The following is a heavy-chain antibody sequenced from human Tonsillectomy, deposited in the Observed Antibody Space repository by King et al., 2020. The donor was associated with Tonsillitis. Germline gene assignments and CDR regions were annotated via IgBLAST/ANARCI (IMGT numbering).Heavy chain of an antibody. Sequence: QLVQSAAEVKKPGASVKVSCKASGYTFTSYGINWVRQPPGQGLEWMAWISGYSGSTNYAQNLQGRVTVTRDTLTNTAYMELRSLRSDDTAVYYRARWDDYTGWRDPWGQGTLVTVSS. J-gene: IGHJ5*02. CDR2: ISGYSGST. D-gene: IGHD4-11*01. CDR1: GYTFTSYG. V-gene: IGHV1-18*01. CDR3: ARWDDYTGWRDP.